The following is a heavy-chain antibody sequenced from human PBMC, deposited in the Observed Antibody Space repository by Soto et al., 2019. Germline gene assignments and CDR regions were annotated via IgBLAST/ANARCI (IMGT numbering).Heavy chain of an antibody. CDR3: ARDKITGLFDY. CDR2: INHSGST. CDR1: GGSFSGYY. J-gene: IGHJ4*02. V-gene: IGHV4-34*01. Sequence: QVQLQQWGAGLLKPSETLSLTCAVSGGSFSGYYWTWIRQPPGTGLEWIGEINHSGSTNYNPSLTSRVTISVDTSKNQFSLKLTSVTAAYTAVYYCARDKITGLFDYWGQGTLVTVSS. D-gene: IGHD2-8*02.